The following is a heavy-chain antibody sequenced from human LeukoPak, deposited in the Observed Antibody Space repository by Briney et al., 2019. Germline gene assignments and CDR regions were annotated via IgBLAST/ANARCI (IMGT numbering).Heavy chain of an antibody. CDR2: IYNSGYT. J-gene: IGHJ3*02. CDR3: ARDGTDSNIVTGYRRGAFDI. D-gene: IGHD3-9*01. V-gene: IGHV4-59*01. CDR1: GGSISSYY. Sequence: SETLSLTCTVSGGSISSYYWSWIRQPPGKGLEWIGYIYNSGYTNYNPSLKSRVTISVDTSKNQFSLKLSSVTAADTAVYQCARDGTDSNIVTGYRRGAFDIWGQGTMVTVSS.